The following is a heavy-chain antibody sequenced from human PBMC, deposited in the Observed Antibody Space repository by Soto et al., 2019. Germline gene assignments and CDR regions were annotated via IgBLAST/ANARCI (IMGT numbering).Heavy chain of an antibody. Sequence: SETLSLTCAVSGGSISSGGYSWSWIRQPPGKGLEWIGYIYHSGSTYYNPSLKSRVAISVDRSKNQFSLKLSSVTAADTAVYYCARGGTMVTPHFDYWGQGTLVTVSS. J-gene: IGHJ4*02. CDR3: ARGGTMVTPHFDY. V-gene: IGHV4-30-2*01. D-gene: IGHD4-17*01. CDR2: IYHSGST. CDR1: GGSISSGGYS.